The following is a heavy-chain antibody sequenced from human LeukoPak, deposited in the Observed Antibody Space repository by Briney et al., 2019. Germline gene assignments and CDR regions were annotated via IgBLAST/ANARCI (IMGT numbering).Heavy chain of an antibody. CDR1: GYTFTGYY. J-gene: IGHJ5*02. V-gene: IGHV1-2*02. CDR2: INPNSGGT. Sequence: ASVKVSCKASGYTFTGYYMHWVRQAPGQGLEWMGWINPNSGGTNYAQKFQGRVTMTRDTSISTAYMELSSLRSEDTAVYYCAREGQWLVKGWFDPWGQGTLVTVSS. D-gene: IGHD6-19*01. CDR3: AREGQWLVKGWFDP.